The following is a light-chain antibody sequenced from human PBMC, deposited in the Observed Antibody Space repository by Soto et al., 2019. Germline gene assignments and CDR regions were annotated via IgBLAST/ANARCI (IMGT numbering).Light chain of an antibody. Sequence: DIQMTQSPSAMSASLGDRVTITCRASQGISNSLAWFQQKPGKVPKRLTYGASTLQSGAPSRFSGSASGAAFTLTISSLQPEDFATYYCLQYNSYPFTFGGGTKVDIK. J-gene: IGKJ4*01. V-gene: IGKV1-17*03. CDR1: QGISNS. CDR2: GAS. CDR3: LQYNSYPFT.